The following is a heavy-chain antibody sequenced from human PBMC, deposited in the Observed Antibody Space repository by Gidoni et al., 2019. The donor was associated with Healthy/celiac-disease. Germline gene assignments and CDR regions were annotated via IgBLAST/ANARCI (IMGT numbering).Heavy chain of an antibody. J-gene: IGHJ4*02. V-gene: IGHV3-30*18. D-gene: IGHD6-6*01. CDR1: GFTFSSYG. CDR3: ANHPSSIAARGDDY. CDR2: ISYDGSNK. Sequence: QVQLVESGGGVVQPGRSLRLSCAASGFTFSSYGMHWVRQAPGKGLEWVAVISYDGSNKYYADSVKGRFTISRDNSKNTLYLQMNSLRAEDTAVYYCANHPSSIAARGDDYWGQGTLVTVSS.